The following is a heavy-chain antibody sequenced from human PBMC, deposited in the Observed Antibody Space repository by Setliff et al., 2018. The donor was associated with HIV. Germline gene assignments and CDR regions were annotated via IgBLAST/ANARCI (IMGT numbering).Heavy chain of an antibody. CDR2: ISAYNGNT. V-gene: IGHV1-18*01. CDR1: GYTFTSYG. CDR3: ASSVDNYGDNRWFDP. Sequence: GASVKVSCKASGYTFTSYGISWVRQAPGQGLEWMGWISAYNGNTNYAQNFQGGVTMTTDTSTSTVYMELRSLRSDDTAVYYCASSVDNYGDNRWFDPWGQGTLVTVSS. J-gene: IGHJ5*02. D-gene: IGHD4-17*01.